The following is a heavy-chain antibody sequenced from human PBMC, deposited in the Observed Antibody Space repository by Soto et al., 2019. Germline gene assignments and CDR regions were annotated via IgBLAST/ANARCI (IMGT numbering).Heavy chain of an antibody. CDR2: ISYGGVNK. CDR3: AREEFEDGRGHFDY. J-gene: IGHJ4*02. Sequence: QVQLVESGGGVVQPGGSLRLSCAASGFTFSTSVMHWVRQAPGKGLEWMAIISYGGVNKYYADSVKGRFTISRAISESTLYLQMNSLRTEDTAVYYCAREEFEDGRGHFDYWGQGTLVSVSS. D-gene: IGHD3-22*01. CDR1: GFTFSTSV. V-gene: IGHV3-30-3*01.